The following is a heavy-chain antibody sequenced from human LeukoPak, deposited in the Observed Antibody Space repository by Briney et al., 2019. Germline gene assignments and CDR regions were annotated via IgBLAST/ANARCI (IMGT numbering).Heavy chain of an antibody. CDR3: ARGNILTA. D-gene: IGHD3-9*01. Sequence: GGSLRLSCAASGFTFSSSWMTWVRQAPGKGLEWVANIKQDGSDKSYVDSVKGRFTISRDNAKNSLYLQMNSLRAEDTAVYYCARGNILTARGQGTLVTVSS. J-gene: IGHJ4*02. V-gene: IGHV3-7*01. CDR2: IKQDGSDK. CDR1: GFTFSSSW.